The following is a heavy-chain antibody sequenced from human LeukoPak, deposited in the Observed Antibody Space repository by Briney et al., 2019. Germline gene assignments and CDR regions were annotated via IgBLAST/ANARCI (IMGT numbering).Heavy chain of an antibody. CDR3: ARSTVIYYGSGSYYYY. D-gene: IGHD3-10*01. CDR2: IYYSGST. CDR1: GYSISSGYY. V-gene: IGHV4-38-2*02. J-gene: IGHJ4*02. Sequence: SETLSLTCTVSGYSISSGYYWGWIRQPPGKGLEWIGSIYYSGSTYYNPSLKSRVTISVDTSKNQFSLKLSSVTAADTAVYYCARSTVIYYGSGSYYYYWGQGTLVTVSS.